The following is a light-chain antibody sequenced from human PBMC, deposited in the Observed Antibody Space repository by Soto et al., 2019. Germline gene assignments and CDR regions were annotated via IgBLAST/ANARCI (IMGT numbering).Light chain of an antibody. CDR1: QSVSYW. CDR3: QQYNSYPCT. Sequence: DIQMTQSPSTLSSSVGDRATITCRASQSVSYWLAWYQQKPGKAPNLLIYDASSRESGVPSRFSGSGSGTEFTLTISSLQPDDFVTYYCQQYNSYPCTFGQGTKVEIK. V-gene: IGKV1-5*01. J-gene: IGKJ4*01. CDR2: DAS.